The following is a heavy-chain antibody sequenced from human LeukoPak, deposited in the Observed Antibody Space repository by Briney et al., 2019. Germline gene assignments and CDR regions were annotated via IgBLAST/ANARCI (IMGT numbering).Heavy chain of an antibody. Sequence: ASVKVSCKASGYTFTSYGISWVRQAPGQGPEWMGWIAVYNGDTKFLQKFQGRVTLTTDTSTSTAYMELRSLRSDDTAVYYCARDAPILTGYTRDFDYWGQGTLVTVSS. V-gene: IGHV1-18*01. J-gene: IGHJ4*02. D-gene: IGHD3-9*01. CDR2: IAVYNGDT. CDR3: ARDAPILTGYTRDFDY. CDR1: GYTFTSYG.